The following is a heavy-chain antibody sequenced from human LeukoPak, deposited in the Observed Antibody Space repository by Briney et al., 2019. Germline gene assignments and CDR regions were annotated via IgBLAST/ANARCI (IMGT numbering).Heavy chain of an antibody. CDR3: ARVVEGGTSFTTYYFDY. Sequence: SETLSLTCTVSGGSVSSGSYYWSWIRQPPGKGLEWIGYIYYSGSTNYNPSLKSRVTISVDTSKNQFSLKLSSVTAADTAVYYCARVVEGGTSFTTYYFDYWGQGTLVTVSS. J-gene: IGHJ4*02. CDR1: GGSVSSGSYY. D-gene: IGHD2-2*01. V-gene: IGHV4-61*01. CDR2: IYYSGST.